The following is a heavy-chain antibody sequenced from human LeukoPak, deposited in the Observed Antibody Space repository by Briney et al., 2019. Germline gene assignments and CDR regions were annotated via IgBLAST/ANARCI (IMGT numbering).Heavy chain of an antibody. V-gene: IGHV1-46*01. Sequence: ASVKVSCKASGYTFTSYYMHWVRQAPGQGLEWMGIINPSGSSTSSAQEFQGRVTMTRDTSTSTVYMELTSLRSEDTAVYYCARNRRNWNHVTGEPFDMWGQGTMVTVSS. J-gene: IGHJ3*02. CDR3: ARNRRNWNHVTGEPFDM. CDR1: GYTFTSYY. D-gene: IGHD1-1*01. CDR2: INPSGSST.